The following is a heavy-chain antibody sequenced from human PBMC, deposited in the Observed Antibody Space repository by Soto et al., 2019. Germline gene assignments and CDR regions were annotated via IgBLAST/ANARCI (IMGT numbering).Heavy chain of an antibody. Sequence: ASVKVSCKASGYIFTSCAMHWVRQAPGQRLEWMGWINAANGNTKYSQKFQGRVTITRDTSTSTAYMELSSLRSEDTAVYYCARDAGYDSSGRQLRDFDYWGQGTLVTVSS. CDR2: INAANGNT. J-gene: IGHJ4*02. V-gene: IGHV1-3*01. CDR3: ARDAGYDSSGRQLRDFDY. D-gene: IGHD3-22*01. CDR1: GYIFTSCA.